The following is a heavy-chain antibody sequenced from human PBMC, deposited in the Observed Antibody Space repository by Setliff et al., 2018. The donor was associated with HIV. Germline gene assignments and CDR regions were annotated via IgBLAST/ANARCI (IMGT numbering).Heavy chain of an antibody. CDR1: GGSFRSSRYY. CDR2: IHYGGFF. D-gene: IGHD2-15*01. CDR3: ARDGRHDRNRWYVTHQYFKY. Sequence: SETLSLTCTVSGGSFRSSRYYWGWIRQPPGKGLEWIGNIHYGGFFWYSPSLKSRVTISVDTSKKQFSLRLSSVTAADTAVYYCARDGRHDRNRWYVTHQYFKYWGQGTLVTVSS. V-gene: IGHV4-39*07. J-gene: IGHJ1*01.